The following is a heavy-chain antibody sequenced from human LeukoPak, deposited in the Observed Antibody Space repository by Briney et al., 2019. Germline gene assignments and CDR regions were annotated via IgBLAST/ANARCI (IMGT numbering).Heavy chain of an antibody. V-gene: IGHV4-59*08. Sequence: SETLSLTCTVSGGSISSYYCSWIRQPPGKGLEWIGYMYYSGSTNYNPSLKSRVTISVDMSKNQFSLKLSSVTAADTAVYYCVRSSTYHLFDDWGQGTLVTVAS. CDR2: MYYSGST. CDR3: VRSSTYHLFDD. D-gene: IGHD2-15*01. CDR1: GGSISSYY. J-gene: IGHJ4*02.